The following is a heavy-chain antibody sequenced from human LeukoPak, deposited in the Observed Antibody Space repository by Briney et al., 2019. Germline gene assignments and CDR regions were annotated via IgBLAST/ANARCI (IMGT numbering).Heavy chain of an antibody. CDR2: ISCDGGST. CDR1: GFTFDDYT. Sequence: GGSLRLSCAASGFTFDDYTMHWVRQAPGKGLEWFSLISCDGGSTYYADSVKGRFTISRDNSKNSLYLQMNSLITEDTALYYCAKEAPYYYDSSGYLDYWGQGTLVTVSS. V-gene: IGHV3-43*01. CDR3: AKEAPYYYDSSGYLDY. D-gene: IGHD3-22*01. J-gene: IGHJ4*02.